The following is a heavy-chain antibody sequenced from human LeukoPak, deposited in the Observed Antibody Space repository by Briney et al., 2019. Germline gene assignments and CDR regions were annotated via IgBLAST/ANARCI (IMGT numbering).Heavy chain of an antibody. CDR3: ARAGITGTTLPYGI. J-gene: IGHJ3*02. Sequence: ASVKVSCKASGYTVTGYYMHWVRQAPGQGLEWMGWINPNRGGTNYAQKFQGWVTMTRDTSISTAYMELSRLRSDDTAVYYCARAGITGTTLPYGIWGQGTMVTVSS. D-gene: IGHD1-7*01. V-gene: IGHV1-2*04. CDR2: INPNRGGT. CDR1: GYTVTGYY.